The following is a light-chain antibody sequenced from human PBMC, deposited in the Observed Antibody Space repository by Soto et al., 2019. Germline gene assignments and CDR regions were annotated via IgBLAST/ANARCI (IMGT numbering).Light chain of an antibody. Sequence: QSVLTQSPSASASLGASVKLTCTLSSGHSSYAIAWHQQQPEKGPRYLMKLNSDGSHSKGDGIPDRFSGSSSGAERYLTISSLQSEDEADYYCCSSAGGFTWVFGGGTKVTVL. V-gene: IGLV4-69*01. CDR2: LNSDGSH. J-gene: IGLJ3*02. CDR1: SGHSSYA. CDR3: CSSAGGFTWV.